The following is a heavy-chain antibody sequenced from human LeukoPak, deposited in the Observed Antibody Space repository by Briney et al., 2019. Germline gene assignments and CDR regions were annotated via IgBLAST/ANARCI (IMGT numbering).Heavy chain of an antibody. CDR3: ARVGGSYTYYYYYGMDV. D-gene: IGHD1-26*01. V-gene: IGHV1-8*01. Sequence: ASVKVSCKASGYTFASYEINWGRQATGRGLEWMGWMNPNSGNTGYAQKFQGRVTMTRNTSISTAYMELSSLRSEDTAVYYCARVGGSYTYYYYYGMDVWGQGTTVTVSS. CDR2: MNPNSGNT. J-gene: IGHJ6*02. CDR1: GYTFASYE.